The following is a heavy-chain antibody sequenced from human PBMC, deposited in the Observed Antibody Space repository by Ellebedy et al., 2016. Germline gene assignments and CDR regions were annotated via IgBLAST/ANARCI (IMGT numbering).Heavy chain of an antibody. CDR3: ARGGSGTDWYFDL. CDR1: GGNFSSYA. CDR2: INPSGGST. D-gene: IGHD6-13*01. V-gene: IGHV1-46*01. Sequence: ASVKVSCKASGGNFSSYAINWVRQAPGQGLEWMGLINPSGGSTSNAQKIQGRVTMTRDTSTSTVYMELTSLRSEETAVYYCARGGSGTDWYFDLWGRGTLVTVSS. J-gene: IGHJ2*01.